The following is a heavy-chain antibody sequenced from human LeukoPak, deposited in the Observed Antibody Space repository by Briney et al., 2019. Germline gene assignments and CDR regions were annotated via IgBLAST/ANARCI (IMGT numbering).Heavy chain of an antibody. CDR3: AKGAYDYIEMGYFDD. Sequence: PGGSLRLSCAASGFTFDDYAMHWVRRAPGKGLEWVSLIIGSSGDTLYADSVKGRFTISRDISKNRLYLQMNSLRAEDTALYYCAKGAYDYIEMGYFDDWGQGTLVTVSS. D-gene: IGHD5-12*01. V-gene: IGHV3-23*01. J-gene: IGHJ4*02. CDR1: GFTFDDYA. CDR2: IIGSSGDT.